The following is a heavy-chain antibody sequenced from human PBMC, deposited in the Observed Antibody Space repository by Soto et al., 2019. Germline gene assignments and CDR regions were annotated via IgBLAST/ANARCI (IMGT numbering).Heavy chain of an antibody. CDR2: INHSGST. Sequence: SETLSLTCAVYGGSFSGYYWSWIRQPPGKGLEWIGEINHSGSTNYNPSLKSRVTISVDTSKNQFSLKLSSVTAADTAVYYCARETSHREKPPSGYWGQGTLVTVSS. J-gene: IGHJ4*02. D-gene: IGHD3-10*01. V-gene: IGHV4-34*01. CDR1: GGSFSGYY. CDR3: ARETSHREKPPSGY.